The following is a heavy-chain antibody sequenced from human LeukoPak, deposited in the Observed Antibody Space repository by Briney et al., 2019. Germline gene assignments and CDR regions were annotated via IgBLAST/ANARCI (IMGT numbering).Heavy chain of an antibody. CDR3: ARGYGSGSNWFDP. CDR2: IYSSGST. Sequence: PSETLSLTCTVSGGSISTYYWSWIRQPAGKDLEWIGHIYSSGSTNYNPPPKSRVTMSVDTSKNQLSLKLNSVTAADTAVYYCARGYGSGSNWFDPWGQGTLVIVSS. D-gene: IGHD3-10*01. J-gene: IGHJ5*02. CDR1: GGSISTYY. V-gene: IGHV4-4*07.